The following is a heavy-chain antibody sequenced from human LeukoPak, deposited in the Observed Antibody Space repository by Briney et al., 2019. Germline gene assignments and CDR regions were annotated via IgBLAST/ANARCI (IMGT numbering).Heavy chain of an antibody. J-gene: IGHJ6*03. V-gene: IGHV4-39*01. CDR1: GGSISSNSFY. CDR2: IYYSGST. Sequence: PSETPSLACSVSGGSISSNSFYWDWIRQPPGKGLEWIGSIYYSGSTFYSSSLESRVSLSVDMSKNQFSLKLTSVTAADTAVYYCARQGADYFYYYVDVWGEGTTVAVSS. CDR3: ARQGADYFYYYVDV. D-gene: IGHD3-16*01.